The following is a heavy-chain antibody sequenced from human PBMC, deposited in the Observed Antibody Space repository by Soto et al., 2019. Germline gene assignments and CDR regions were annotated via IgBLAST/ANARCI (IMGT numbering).Heavy chain of an antibody. CDR1: GGSISSGGYY. CDR3: ARAPALGWFDP. CDR2: SYSSGST. Sequence: QVQLQESGPGLVKPSQTLSLTCTVSGGSISSGGYYWSWIRQHPGKGLEWIGYSYSSGSTYYNPFLKSRVTIAADTSKHQISLKLSSVTAADTAVYYCARAPALGWFDPWGQGTVVTVSS. V-gene: IGHV4-31*03. J-gene: IGHJ5*02.